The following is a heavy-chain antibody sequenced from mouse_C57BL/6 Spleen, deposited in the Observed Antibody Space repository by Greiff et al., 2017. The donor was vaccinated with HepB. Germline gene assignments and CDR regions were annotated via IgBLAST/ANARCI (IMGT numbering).Heavy chain of an antibody. D-gene: IGHD1-1*01. CDR3: ARDDGSSSPFAY. J-gene: IGHJ3*01. CDR1: GYTFTNYW. CDR2: IYPGGGYT. V-gene: IGHV1-63*01. Sequence: VQVVESGAELVRPGTSVKMSCKASGYTFTNYWIGWAKQRPGHGLEWIGDIYPGGGYTNYNEKFKGKATLTADKSSSTAYMQFSSLTSEDSAIYYCARDDGSSSPFAYWGQGTLVTVSA.